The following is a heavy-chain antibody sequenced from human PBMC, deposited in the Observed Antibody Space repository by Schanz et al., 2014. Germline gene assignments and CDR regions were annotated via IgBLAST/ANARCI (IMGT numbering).Heavy chain of an antibody. CDR1: GYNFTTYT. Sequence: QVQPVQSGSELTRPGASVKVSCKASGYNFTTYTMNWVRQAPGQGLEWMGWINTNTGNPTYAQGFTGRFVFSLDTSVSTAYLQISFLKADDTAVFFCARGEANWGQYWGQGTLVTVSS. V-gene: IGHV7-4-1*02. CDR2: INTNTGNP. D-gene: IGHD7-27*01. CDR3: ARGEANWGQY. J-gene: IGHJ4*02.